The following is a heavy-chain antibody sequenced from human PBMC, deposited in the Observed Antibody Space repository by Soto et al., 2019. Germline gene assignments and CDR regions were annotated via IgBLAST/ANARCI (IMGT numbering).Heavy chain of an antibody. CDR1: GGSISSGGYY. J-gene: IGHJ4*02. CDR2: IYYSGST. CDR3: ARSILWGWWAVDY. V-gene: IGHV4-31*03. D-gene: IGHD2-15*01. Sequence: QVQLQESGPGLVKPSQTLSLTCTVSGGSISSGGYYWSWIRQHPGKGLEWIGYIYYSGSTYYNPALKSRVTISVDTSKNQFSLKLSSVTAADTAVYYCARSILWGWWAVDYWGQGTLVTVSS.